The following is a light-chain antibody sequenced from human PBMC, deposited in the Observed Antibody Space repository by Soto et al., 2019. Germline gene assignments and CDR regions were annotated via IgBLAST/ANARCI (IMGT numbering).Light chain of an antibody. CDR3: QHYGDSART. CDR2: GAS. J-gene: IGKJ5*01. V-gene: IGKV3-20*01. Sequence: EIVLTQSPGTLSFSPGERATLSCRASQSVTSNYLAWYQQKPGQAPRLLIYGASTRATGIPARFSGSGSGTDFTLTISSLEPEDFAVYYCQHYGDSARTFGPGTRLEIK. CDR1: QSVTSNY.